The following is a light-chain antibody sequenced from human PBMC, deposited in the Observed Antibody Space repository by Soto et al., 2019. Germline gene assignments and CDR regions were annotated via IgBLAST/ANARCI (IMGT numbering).Light chain of an antibody. J-gene: IGLJ1*01. Sequence: SALTQPASVSGSPGQSITISCTGTSSDVGGYNYVSWYQQHPGKAPELMIYDVSSRPSGVSSRFSGSKSGNTASLTISGLLAEDVADYYCSSYTSGCTYVFGTGTKVTDL. CDR2: DVS. CDR1: SSDVGGYNY. CDR3: SSYTSGCTYV. V-gene: IGLV2-14*03.